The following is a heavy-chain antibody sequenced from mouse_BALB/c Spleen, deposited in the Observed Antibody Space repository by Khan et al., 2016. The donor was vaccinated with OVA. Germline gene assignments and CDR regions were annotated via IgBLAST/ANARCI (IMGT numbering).Heavy chain of an antibody. CDR3: VREGAYYRSDGWFAY. CDR1: GYTFTTYT. D-gene: IGHD2-14*01. CDR2: IIPSNDYT. Sequence: QVQLQQSGAELARPGASVKMSCKASGYTFTTYTIHWVKQRPGQGLEWIGYIIPSNDYTNYNQKFKDRATLTADKSSSTAYLQLSSLTSEDSADYYCVREGAYYRSDGWFAYWGQGTLVTVSA. V-gene: IGHV1-4*01. J-gene: IGHJ3*01.